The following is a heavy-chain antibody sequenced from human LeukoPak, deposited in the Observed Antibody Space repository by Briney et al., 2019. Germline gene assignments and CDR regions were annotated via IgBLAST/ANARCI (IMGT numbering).Heavy chain of an antibody. J-gene: IGHJ4*02. D-gene: IGHD3-16*02. CDR3: AKDLVLRVGGNYRPPAFDY. CDR1: GFTFSSYA. V-gene: IGHV3-23*01. CDR2: ISGGGGST. Sequence: TGGSLRLSCAASGFTFSSYAMSWVRQAPGKGLEWVSAISGGGGSTYSADSVKGRFIISRDNSKNIMYLQMNSLRAEDTAVYYCAKDLVLRVGGNYRPPAFDYWGQGTLVTVSS.